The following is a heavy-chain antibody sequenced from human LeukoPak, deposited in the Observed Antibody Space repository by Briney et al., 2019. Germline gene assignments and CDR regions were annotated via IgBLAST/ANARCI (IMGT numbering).Heavy chain of an antibody. CDR2: INTNTGNP. D-gene: IGHD2-15*01. V-gene: IGHV7-4-1*02. CDR3: ASLVDSIGYCSGGSCFYFDY. Sequence: ASVKVSCKASGYTFTSYAMNWVRQAPGQGLEWMGWINTNTGNPTYAQGFTGRFVFSLDTSVSTAYLQISSLKAEDTAVYYCASLVDSIGYCSGGSCFYFDYWGQGTLVTVSS. CDR1: GYTFTSYA. J-gene: IGHJ4*02.